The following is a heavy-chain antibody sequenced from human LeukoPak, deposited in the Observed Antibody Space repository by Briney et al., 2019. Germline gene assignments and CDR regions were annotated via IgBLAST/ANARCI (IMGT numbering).Heavy chain of an antibody. V-gene: IGHV1-2*02. J-gene: IGHJ4*02. CDR3: ARDISGSYYY. CDR2: INPNSGDT. D-gene: IGHD1-26*01. CDR1: GYTFTGYY. Sequence: ASVKVSCKASGYTFTGYYMHWVRQAPGQGLEWMGWINPNSGDTNYAQKFQGRVTMTRDTSISTAYMELSSLRSDDTAVYYCARDISGSYYYWGQGTLVTVPS.